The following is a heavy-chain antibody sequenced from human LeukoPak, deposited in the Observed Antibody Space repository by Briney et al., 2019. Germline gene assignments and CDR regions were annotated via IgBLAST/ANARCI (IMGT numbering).Heavy chain of an antibody. CDR2: IYNGGNT. Sequence: GGSLRLSCAASGFTVSSNYMSWVRQAPGKGLEWVSIIYNGGNTYYADSVKGRFTISRDNSKSTLYLQMNGLRAEDTAVYYCARGHRGYDYFDYWGQGTLVTVSS. J-gene: IGHJ4*02. D-gene: IGHD5-12*01. CDR1: GFTVSSNY. CDR3: ARGHRGYDYFDY. V-gene: IGHV3-66*01.